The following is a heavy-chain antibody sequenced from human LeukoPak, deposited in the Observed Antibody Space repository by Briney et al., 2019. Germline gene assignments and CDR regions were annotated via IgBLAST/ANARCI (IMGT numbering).Heavy chain of an antibody. CDR3: ARDPVGDYVYYYYMDV. V-gene: IGHV3-30-3*01. CDR2: ISYDGSNK. D-gene: IGHD4-17*01. J-gene: IGHJ6*03. CDR1: GFTFSSYA. Sequence: GGSLRLSCAASGFTFSSYAMHWVRQAPGKGLEWVAVISYDGSNKYYADSVKGRFTISRDNAKNSLYLQMNSLRAEDTAVYYCARDPVGDYVYYYYMDVWGKGTTVTVSS.